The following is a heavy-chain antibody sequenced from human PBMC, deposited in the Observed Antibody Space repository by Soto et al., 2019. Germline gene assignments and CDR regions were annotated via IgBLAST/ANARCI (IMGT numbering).Heavy chain of an antibody. J-gene: IGHJ4*02. CDR1: GYTFTSYG. CDR2: ISAHNGNT. CDR3: SRATTAETFDY. Sequence: QVQLVQSGAEVKKPGASVKVSCKASGYTFTSYGISWVRQAPGQGLEWMGWISAHNGNTKYVQKHQVRGTVTTDTATSTATMELGRLRPEDTAVYYYSRATTAETFDYWGQGTLVTVSS. V-gene: IGHV1-18*01. D-gene: IGHD4-17*01.